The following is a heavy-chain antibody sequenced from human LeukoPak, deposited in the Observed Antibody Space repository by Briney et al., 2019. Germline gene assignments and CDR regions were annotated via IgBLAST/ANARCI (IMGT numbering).Heavy chain of an antibody. D-gene: IGHD6-6*01. CDR1: GFTFSTYG. V-gene: IGHV3-23*01. J-gene: IGHJ4*02. Sequence: PGGSLRLSCAASGFTFSTYGMNWVRQAPGKGLEWVSTISTNSVATYYSDSVKGRFTISRDNSKNTLLLQMNSLRAEDTAIYYCAKGQSTIATRSFDSWGQGTLVTVSS. CDR3: AKGQSTIATRSFDS. CDR2: ISTNSVAT.